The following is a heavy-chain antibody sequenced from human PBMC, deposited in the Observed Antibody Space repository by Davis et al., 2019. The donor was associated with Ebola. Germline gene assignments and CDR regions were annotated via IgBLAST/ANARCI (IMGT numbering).Heavy chain of an antibody. CDR3: TIGGTTGGFDY. CDR1: GYPFTTYA. Sequence: AASVKVSCKASGYPFTTYAMHWVRQAPGQGLEWMGWISADNADTKFSQKFQGRVTITKDTSATTGYMELSSLRSEDTAVYYCTIGGTTGGFDYWGQGTLVTVSS. V-gene: IGHV1-3*01. J-gene: IGHJ4*02. CDR2: ISADNADT. D-gene: IGHD3-16*01.